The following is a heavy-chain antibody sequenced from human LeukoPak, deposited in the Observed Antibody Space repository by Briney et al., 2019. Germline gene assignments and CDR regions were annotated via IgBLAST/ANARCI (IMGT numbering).Heavy chain of an antibody. CDR1: GFTFSSYW. V-gene: IGHV3-7*03. Sequence: QAGGSLRLSCTASGFTFSSYWMSWVRQAPGKGLEWVANIKQDGSEKDYVDSVKGRFTISRDNAKNSLYLQMSNLRAEDTAVYFCARGGGLDVWGQGATVTVSS. D-gene: IGHD3-16*01. CDR2: IKQDGSEK. CDR3: ARGGGLDV. J-gene: IGHJ6*02.